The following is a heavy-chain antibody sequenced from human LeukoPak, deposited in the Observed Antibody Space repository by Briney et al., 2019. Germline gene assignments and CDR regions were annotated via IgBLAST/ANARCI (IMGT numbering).Heavy chain of an antibody. V-gene: IGHV4-34*01. J-gene: IGHJ4*02. CDR2: INHSGST. CDR3: VTYYFDSSGPKKNY. Sequence: SETLSLTCTVSGGSVSSGYYWSWIRQPPGKGLGWIGEINHSGSTNYNPSLKSRVTISVDTSKKQFSLKLSSVTAADTAVYYCVTYYFDSSGPKKNYWGQGTLVTVSS. CDR1: GGSVSSGYY. D-gene: IGHD3-22*01.